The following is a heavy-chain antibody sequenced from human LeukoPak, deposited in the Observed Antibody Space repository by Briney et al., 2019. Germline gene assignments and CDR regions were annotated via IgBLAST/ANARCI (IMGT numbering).Heavy chain of an antibody. V-gene: IGHV3-11*01. D-gene: IGHD1-26*01. Sequence: PGGSLRLSCAASGFTFGDYYMSWVRQAPGKGLEWVSYISNSGGTIYYTDSVKGRFTISRDNAKNSLSLQMNSLRAEDTAVYYCARDVSRNSGVAYDIWGQGTMVTVSS. CDR1: GFTFGDYY. CDR3: ARDVSRNSGVAYDI. CDR2: ISNSGGTI. J-gene: IGHJ3*02.